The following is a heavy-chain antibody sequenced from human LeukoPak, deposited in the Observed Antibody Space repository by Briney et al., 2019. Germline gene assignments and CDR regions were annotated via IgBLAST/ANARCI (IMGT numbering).Heavy chain of an antibody. CDR2: ISSNGGST. V-gene: IGHV3-64*01. Sequence: PGGSLRLPCAASGFTFSSYAMHWVRRAPGKGLEYVSAISSNGGSTYYANSVKGRFIISRDNSKNTLYLQMGSLRAEDMAVYYCARVPHSSGWPIDYWGQGTLVTVSS. D-gene: IGHD6-19*01. CDR3: ARVPHSSGWPIDY. CDR1: GFTFSSYA. J-gene: IGHJ4*02.